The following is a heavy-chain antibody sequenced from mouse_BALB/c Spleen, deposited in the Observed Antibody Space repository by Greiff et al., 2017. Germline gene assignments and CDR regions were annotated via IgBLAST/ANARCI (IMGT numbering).Heavy chain of an antibody. CDR2: ILPGSGST. V-gene: IGHV1-9*01. Sequence: QVQLKQSGAELMKPGASVKISCKATGYTFSSYWIEWVKQRPGHGLEWIGEILPGSGSTNYNEKFKGKATFTADTSSNTAYMQLSSLTSEDSAVYYCARGDYYGSREKEFDYWGQGTTLTVSS. CDR3: ARGDYYGSREKEFDY. CDR1: GYTFSSYW. J-gene: IGHJ2*01. D-gene: IGHD1-1*01.